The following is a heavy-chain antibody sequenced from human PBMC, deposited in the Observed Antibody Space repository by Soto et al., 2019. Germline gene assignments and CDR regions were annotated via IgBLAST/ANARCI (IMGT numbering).Heavy chain of an antibody. CDR1: GFTVSSNY. D-gene: IGHD2-15*01. CDR2: IYSGGST. J-gene: IGHJ6*03. V-gene: IGHV3-53*04. Sequence: GSLRLSCAASGFTVSSNYMSWVRQAPGKGLEWVSVIYSGGSTYYADSVKGRFTISRHNSKNTLYLQMNSLRAEDTAVYYCARDRRMSYYYIDVWGKGTTGTVSS. CDR3: ARDRRMSYYYIDV.